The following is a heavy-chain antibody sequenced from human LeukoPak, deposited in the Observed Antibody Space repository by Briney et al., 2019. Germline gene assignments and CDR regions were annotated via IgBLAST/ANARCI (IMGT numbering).Heavy chain of an antibody. Sequence: GGSLRLSCAASGFTFSGSAMHWVRQASGKGLEWVGRIRSKANSYATTYAASVKGRFTISRDDSKNTAYLQMNSLKTEDTAVYYCTSLNYYGSGNNRYWGQGTLVTVSS. CDR1: GFTFSGSA. D-gene: IGHD3-10*01. V-gene: IGHV3-73*01. CDR2: IRSKANSYAT. CDR3: TSLNYYGSGNNRY. J-gene: IGHJ4*02.